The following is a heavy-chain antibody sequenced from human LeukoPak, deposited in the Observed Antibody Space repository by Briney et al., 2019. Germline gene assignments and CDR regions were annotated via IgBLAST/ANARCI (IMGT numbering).Heavy chain of an antibody. CDR3: ARDVESTYYDILTGYCLDY. CDR1: GYTFTGYY. CDR2: INPNSGGT. Sequence: ASVKVSCKASGYTFTGYYMHWVRQAPGQGLEWMGWINPNSGGTNYAQKFQGWVTMTRDTSISTAYMELSRLRSDDTAVYYCARDVESTYYDILTGYCLDYWGQGTLVTVSS. D-gene: IGHD3-9*01. V-gene: IGHV1-2*04. J-gene: IGHJ4*02.